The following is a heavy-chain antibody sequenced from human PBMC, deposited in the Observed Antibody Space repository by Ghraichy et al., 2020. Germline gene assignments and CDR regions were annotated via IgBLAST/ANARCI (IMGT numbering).Heavy chain of an antibody. V-gene: IGHV4-39*01. J-gene: IGHJ4*02. CDR3: ARSTGSDFY. CDR2: ICSSGST. D-gene: IGHD1-26*01. CDR1: GGSIYSGGFC. Sequence: EPLSLTCTVSGGSIYSGGFCWNWIRQPPGMGLEWIGSICSSGSTYYNPSVNSRVSISVGTSKNQFSLKQTSVSAADTAVYYCARSTGSDFYWGPGILVTIS.